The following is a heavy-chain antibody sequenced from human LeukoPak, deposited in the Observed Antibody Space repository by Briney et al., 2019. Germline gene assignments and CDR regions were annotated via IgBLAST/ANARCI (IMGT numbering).Heavy chain of an antibody. CDR3: AKSHSEAQRGYFDY. CDR2: ISDSGGST. Sequence: GGSLRLSCAASRFTFGSSAMSWDRQAPGKGLEWVSTISDSGGSTYYADSVKGRFTISRDNSKSTLYLQVNSLRAEDTAVYYCAKSHSEAQRGYFDYWGQGTLVTVSS. D-gene: IGHD3-10*01. V-gene: IGHV3-23*01. CDR1: RFTFGSSA. J-gene: IGHJ4*02.